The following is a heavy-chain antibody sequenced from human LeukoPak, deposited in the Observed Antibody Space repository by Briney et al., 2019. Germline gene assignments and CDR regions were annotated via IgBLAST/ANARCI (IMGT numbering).Heavy chain of an antibody. V-gene: IGHV3-7*03. D-gene: IGHD6-19*01. CDR1: GFTFSSYW. J-gene: IGHJ4*02. CDR2: IKPDGSET. CDR3: ARWQGSGWHDC. Sequence: GGSLRLSCVASGFTFSSYWMSWVRQAPGKGLECVANIKPDGSETYYVDSVKGRFTISRDNTKNSLYLRMNSLRAEDAAVYYCARWQGSGWHDCWGQGTLVTVTS.